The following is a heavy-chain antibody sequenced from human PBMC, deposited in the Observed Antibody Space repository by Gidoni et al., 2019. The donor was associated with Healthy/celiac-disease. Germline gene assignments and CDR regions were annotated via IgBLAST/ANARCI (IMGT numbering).Heavy chain of an antibody. D-gene: IGHD2-15*01. CDR3: AKDGGP. Sequence: QVQLVESGGGVVQPGRSLRLSCAASGFTCSSYGMHWVRQAPGKGLEWVAVISYDGSNKDYADTVKGRFTISRDNSKNTRYLQMNSLRAEDTAVYYCAKDGGPWGQGTLVTVSS. V-gene: IGHV3-30*18. J-gene: IGHJ5*02. CDR1: GFTCSSYG. CDR2: ISYDGSNK.